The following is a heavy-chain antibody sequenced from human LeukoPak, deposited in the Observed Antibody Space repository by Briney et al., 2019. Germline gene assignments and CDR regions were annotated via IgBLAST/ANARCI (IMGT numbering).Heavy chain of an antibody. D-gene: IGHD1-7*01. Sequence: ASVKVSCKASVYTFTSYAMQWVRQAPGQRLEWMGWINACNGNTKYSQKFQGRVTITRDTSASTAYMQLSSLRSEDTAVYYCARNLPAKQGLPDSNGITGTPENSDWGQGTLVTVSS. CDR3: ARNLPAKQGLPDSNGITGTPENSD. CDR2: INACNGNT. V-gene: IGHV1-3*01. J-gene: IGHJ4*02. CDR1: VYTFTSYA.